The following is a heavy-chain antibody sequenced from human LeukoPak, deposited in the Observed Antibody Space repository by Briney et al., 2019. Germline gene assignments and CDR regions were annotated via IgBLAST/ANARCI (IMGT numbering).Heavy chain of an antibody. J-gene: IGHJ5*02. V-gene: IGHV4-61*02. D-gene: IGHD6-19*01. Sequence: SETLSLTCTVSGGSISSGYYYWSWIRQPAGKGLEWIGRIYTSGSTNYNPPLKTRVTISVDTSKNQFSLKLSSVTAADTAVYYCARGSSGSSGNWFDPWGQGTLVTVSS. CDR3: ARGSSGSSGNWFDP. CDR2: IYTSGST. CDR1: GGSISSGYYY.